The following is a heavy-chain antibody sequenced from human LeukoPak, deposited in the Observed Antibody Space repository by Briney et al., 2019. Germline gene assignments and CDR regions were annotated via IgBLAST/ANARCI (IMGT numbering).Heavy chain of an antibody. J-gene: IGHJ3*02. V-gene: IGHV4-30-2*01. Sequence: SETLSLTCAVSGGSISSGGYSWSWIRQPPGKGLEWIGYIYHSGSTYYNPSLKSRVTISVDRSKNQFSLKLSSVTAADTAVYYCARGLGSSSWYGAFDIWGQGTMVTVSS. CDR1: GGSISSGGYS. CDR3: ARGLGSSSWYGAFDI. CDR2: IYHSGST. D-gene: IGHD6-13*01.